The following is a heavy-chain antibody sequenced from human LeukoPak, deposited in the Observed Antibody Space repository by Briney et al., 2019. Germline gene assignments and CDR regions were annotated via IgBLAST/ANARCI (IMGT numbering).Heavy chain of an antibody. J-gene: IGHJ4*02. CDR1: GFTFSSYG. D-gene: IGHD3-22*01. V-gene: IGHV3-33*01. Sequence: GRSLRLSCAASGFTFSSYGMHWIRQAPGKGLEWVAVIWYDGSNKYYADSVKGRFTISGDNSKNTLYLQMNSLRAEDTAVYYCARRNYDSSGYDYWGQGTLVTVSS. CDR3: ARRNYDSSGYDY. CDR2: IWYDGSNK.